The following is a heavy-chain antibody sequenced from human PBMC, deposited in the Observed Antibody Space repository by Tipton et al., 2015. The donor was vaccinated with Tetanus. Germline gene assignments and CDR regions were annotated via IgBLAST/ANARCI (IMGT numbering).Heavy chain of an antibody. CDR2: IAFDEKNE. CDR1: GFRFSYSG. CDR3: AKECQRARIRFFDS. D-gene: IGHD5/OR15-5a*01. Sequence: SLRLSCAASGFRFSYSGMHWVRQDPGKGLEWVAVIAFDEKNERYADSGKGRFIISRDNSKNTLYLQMNSLRPEDTAVYYCAKECQRARIRFFDSWGQGTQVTASS. V-gene: IGHV3-30*18. J-gene: IGHJ4*02.